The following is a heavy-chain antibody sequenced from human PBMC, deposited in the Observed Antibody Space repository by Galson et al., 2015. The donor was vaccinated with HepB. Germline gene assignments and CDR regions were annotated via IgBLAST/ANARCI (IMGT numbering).Heavy chain of an antibody. Sequence: SVKVSCKASGYTFTGYYMHWVRQAPGQGLEWMGWINPNSGGTNYAQKFQGWVTMTRDTSISTAYMELSRLRSDDTAVYYCARDLRSHFYGDYAYYYGMDVWGQGTTVTVSS. D-gene: IGHD4-17*01. CDR2: INPNSGGT. V-gene: IGHV1-2*04. J-gene: IGHJ6*02. CDR1: GYTFTGYY. CDR3: ARDLRSHFYGDYAYYYGMDV.